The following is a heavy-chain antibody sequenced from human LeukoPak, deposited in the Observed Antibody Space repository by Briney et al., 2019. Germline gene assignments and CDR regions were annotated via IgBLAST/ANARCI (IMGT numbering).Heavy chain of an antibody. D-gene: IGHD6-19*01. Sequence: ASVKVSCKASGYTFTSYAMNWVRLAPGQGLEWMGWINTNTGNPTYAQGFTGRFVFSLDTSVSTAYLQISSLKAEDTAVYYCARDSVGIAVAGGDYWGQGTLVTVSS. CDR3: ARDSVGIAVAGGDY. J-gene: IGHJ4*02. CDR1: GYTFTSYA. V-gene: IGHV7-4-1*02. CDR2: INTNTGNP.